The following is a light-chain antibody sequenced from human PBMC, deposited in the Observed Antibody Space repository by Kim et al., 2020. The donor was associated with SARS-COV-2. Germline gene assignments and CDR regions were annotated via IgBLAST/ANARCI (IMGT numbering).Light chain of an antibody. CDR1: QSVSSN. J-gene: IGKJ2*01. CDR2: DAS. V-gene: IGKV3-15*01. Sequence: EIVMTQSPATLSVSPGERATLSCRASQSVSSNLAWYQHKPGQAPRLLIYDASTRATGIPARFSGSGSGTEFTLTISSLQSEDFAVYSCHHYNNWPYTFGQGTKLEI. CDR3: HHYNNWPYT.